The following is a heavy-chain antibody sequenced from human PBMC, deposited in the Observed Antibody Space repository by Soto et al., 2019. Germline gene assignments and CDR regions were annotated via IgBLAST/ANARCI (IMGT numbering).Heavy chain of an antibody. CDR3: ARGMWSDRFAN. Sequence: HVQVQQWGAGLLKPSDTLSLTCAVYGESLNYYYWSWIRQAPGKGLEWIGEFYQGGSTHYNPSVRRPVTISVDMSSQQFSLKLTSVTAADTATDYCARGMWSDRFANWGQGTPVTVSS. CDR2: FYQGGST. V-gene: IGHV4-34*01. J-gene: IGHJ5*02. D-gene: IGHD2-21*01. CDR1: GESLNYYY.